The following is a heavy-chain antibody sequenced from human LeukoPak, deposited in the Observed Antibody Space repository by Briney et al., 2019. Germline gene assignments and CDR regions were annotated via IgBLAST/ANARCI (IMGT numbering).Heavy chain of an antibody. D-gene: IGHD6-6*01. Sequence: PGGSLVLSCAASGFTFSSYSMNWVRQAPGKGLEWVSSISSSSSYIYYADSVKGRFTISRDNAKNSLYLQMNSLRAEDTAVYYCARYRWYSSSLVLDYWGQGTLVTVSS. CDR3: ARYRWYSSSLVLDY. CDR2: ISSSSSYI. V-gene: IGHV3-21*01. CDR1: GFTFSSYS. J-gene: IGHJ4*02.